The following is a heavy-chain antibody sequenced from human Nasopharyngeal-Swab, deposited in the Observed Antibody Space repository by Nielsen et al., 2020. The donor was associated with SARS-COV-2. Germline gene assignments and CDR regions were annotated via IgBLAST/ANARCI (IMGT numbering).Heavy chain of an antibody. V-gene: IGHV3-21*01. CDR3: ATGEPNYYYYYGMDV. D-gene: IGHD1-14*01. Sequence: GGSLRLSCAASGFTFSSYGMHWVRQAPGKGLEWVSSISSSSSYIYYADSVKGRFTISRDNAKNSLYLQMNSLRAEDTAVYYCATGEPNYYYYYGMDVWGQGTTVTVSS. CDR1: GFTFSSYG. CDR2: ISSSSSYI. J-gene: IGHJ6*02.